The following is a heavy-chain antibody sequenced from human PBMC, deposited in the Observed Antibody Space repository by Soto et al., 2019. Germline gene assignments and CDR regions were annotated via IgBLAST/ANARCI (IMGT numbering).Heavy chain of an antibody. Sequence: DVQLVESGGGSVQPGGSLSLSCAATGFTFSYYWMHWVRQAPGKGLVWVSRIHSDGSSTTDADSVKGRFTISRDNAKNTLYLKMNSLRAEDTAVYYFARGQWWDFELWGQGTMVTVAS. J-gene: IGHJ3*01. CDR1: GFTFSYYW. V-gene: IGHV3-74*01. CDR2: IHSDGSST. D-gene: IGHD2-15*01. CDR3: ARGQWWDFEL.